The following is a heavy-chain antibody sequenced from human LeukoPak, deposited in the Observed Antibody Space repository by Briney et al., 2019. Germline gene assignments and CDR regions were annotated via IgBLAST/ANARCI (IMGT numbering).Heavy chain of an antibody. CDR2: ISSSSNYI. J-gene: IGHJ6*02. Sequence: PGGSLRLSCAASGFTFSSYSMNWVRQAPGKGLEWVSSISSSSNYIHYADSVKGRFTISRDNAKNSLYLQMNSLRAEDTAVYYCARIFALYGSGVMDVWGQGTMVTVSS. D-gene: IGHD3-10*01. CDR3: ARIFALYGSGVMDV. V-gene: IGHV3-21*01. CDR1: GFTFSSYS.